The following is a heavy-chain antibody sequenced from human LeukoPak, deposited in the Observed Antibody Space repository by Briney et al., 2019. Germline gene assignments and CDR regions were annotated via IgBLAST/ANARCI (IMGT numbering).Heavy chain of an antibody. D-gene: IGHD3-3*01. J-gene: IGHJ5*02. CDR2: IYYSGST. CDR3: ARVNDFWSGYYSNWFDP. V-gene: IGHV4-59*01. Sequence: SETLSLTCTVSGGSISSYYWSWIRQPPGKGLEWIGYIYYSGSTNYNPSLKSRVTISADTSKNQFSLKLSSVTAADTAVYYCARVNDFWSGYYSNWFDPWGQGTLVTVSS. CDR1: GGSISSYY.